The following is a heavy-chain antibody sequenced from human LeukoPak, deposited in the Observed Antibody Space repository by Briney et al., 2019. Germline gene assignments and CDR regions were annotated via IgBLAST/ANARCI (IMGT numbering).Heavy chain of an antibody. V-gene: IGHV3-7*03. CDR3: AKYSHDFWSGYYAHFDY. CDR2: IRQDGSEK. Sequence: GGSLRLSCAASGFTFSSYWMSWVRQAPGKGLEWVANIRQDGSEKYYVDSVKGRFTISRDNSKNTLYLQMNSLRAEDTAVYYCAKYSHDFWSGYYAHFDYWGQGTLVTVSS. CDR1: GFTFSSYW. J-gene: IGHJ4*02. D-gene: IGHD3-3*01.